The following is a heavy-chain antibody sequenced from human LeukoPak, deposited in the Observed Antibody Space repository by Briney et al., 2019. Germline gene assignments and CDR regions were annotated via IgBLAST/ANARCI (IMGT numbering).Heavy chain of an antibody. CDR3: ARRTTSTAHFDY. Sequence: SETLSLTCTVSGGSISNYYWSWIRQPPGKRLEWIAYVYYSGSTDYDPSLKSRVTISVNTSRNQFSLKLSSVTAADSAVYYCARRTTSTAHFDYWGQGILVTVSS. V-gene: IGHV4-59*08. CDR1: GGSISNYY. D-gene: IGHD1-1*01. CDR2: VYYSGST. J-gene: IGHJ4*02.